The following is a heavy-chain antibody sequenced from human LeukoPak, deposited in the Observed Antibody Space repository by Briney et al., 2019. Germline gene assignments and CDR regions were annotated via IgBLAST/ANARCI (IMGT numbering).Heavy chain of an antibody. CDR3: ARGGVLLWFGDGPRAAFDI. CDR1: GGSISRSGYC. D-gene: IGHD3-10*01. Sequence: SETLSLTCTVSGGSISRSGYCWGWIRQPPGKGLEWIGYIYYSGSTNYNPSLKSRVTISVDTSKNQFSLKLSSVTAADTAVYYCARGGVLLWFGDGPRAAFDIWGQGTMVTVSS. J-gene: IGHJ3*02. V-gene: IGHV4-61*08. CDR2: IYYSGST.